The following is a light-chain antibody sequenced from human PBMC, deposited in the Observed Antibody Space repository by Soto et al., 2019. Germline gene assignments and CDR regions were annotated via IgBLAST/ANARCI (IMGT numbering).Light chain of an antibody. CDR2: DVN. V-gene: IGLV2-14*01. J-gene: IGLJ1*01. CDR1: SSDVGGYKY. Sequence: QSALTQPASVSGSPGQSITISCTGTSSDVGGYKYVSWYQQHPGKAPKLMIYDVNNRPSGVSNRFSGSKSGNTASLTISGLQAEDEADYYYSSYRSITTHWVFGTGTKLTVL. CDR3: SSYRSITTHWV.